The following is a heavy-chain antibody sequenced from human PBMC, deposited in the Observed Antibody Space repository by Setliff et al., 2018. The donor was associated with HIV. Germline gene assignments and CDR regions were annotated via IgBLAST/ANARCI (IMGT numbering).Heavy chain of an antibody. CDR1: AGSISNYY. Sequence: SETLSLTCTVSAGSISNYYWSWIRQPPGKGLEWIGYIYYSGTTNYNPSLKNRITISVDTSKNQFSLKLSSVTAADTAVYYCAGRAVTAINNFDPWGQGTRVTVSS. V-gene: IGHV4-59*01. D-gene: IGHD2-21*02. CDR2: IYYSGTT. CDR3: AGRAVTAINNFDP. J-gene: IGHJ5*02.